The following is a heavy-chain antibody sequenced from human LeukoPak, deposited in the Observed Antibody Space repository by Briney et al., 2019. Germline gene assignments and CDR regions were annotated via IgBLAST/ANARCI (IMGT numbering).Heavy chain of an antibody. J-gene: IGHJ6*02. Sequence: GRFLRLSCAASGFTFDDYAMHWVRQAPGKGLEWVSGISWNSGSIGYADSVKGRFTISRDNAKNSLYLQMNSLRAEDTALYYCAKDMGFSVAAAGTDYYYGMDVWGQGTTVTVSS. D-gene: IGHD6-13*01. V-gene: IGHV3-9*01. CDR2: ISWNSGSI. CDR3: AKDMGFSVAAAGTDYYYGMDV. CDR1: GFTFDDYA.